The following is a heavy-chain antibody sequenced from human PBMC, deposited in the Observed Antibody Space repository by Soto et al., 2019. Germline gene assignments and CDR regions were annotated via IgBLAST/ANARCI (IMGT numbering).Heavy chain of an antibody. CDR1: GYTFTSYG. J-gene: IGHJ5*02. Sequence: ASVKVSCKASGYTFTSYGISWVRQAPGQGLEWMGWISAYNGNTNYAQKLRGRVTMTTDTSTSTAYMELRSLRSDDTAVYYCATGLGWFGDWWFDPWGQGTLVTVSS. V-gene: IGHV1-18*01. D-gene: IGHD3-10*01. CDR2: ISAYNGNT. CDR3: ATGLGWFGDWWFDP.